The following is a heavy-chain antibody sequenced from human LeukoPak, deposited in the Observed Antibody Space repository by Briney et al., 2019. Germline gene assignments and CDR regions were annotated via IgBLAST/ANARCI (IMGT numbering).Heavy chain of an antibody. CDR3: AKKSGSYPRWFDP. D-gene: IGHD1-26*01. Sequence: GGSLRLSCAASGFTVSSNYMNWVRQAPGKGLEWVSVIYSGGSTYYADSVKGRFTISRDNSKNTLHLQMNSLRAEDTALYYCAKKSGSYPRWFDPWGQGTLVTVSS. CDR1: GFTVSSNY. CDR2: IYSGGST. V-gene: IGHV3-53*01. J-gene: IGHJ5*02.